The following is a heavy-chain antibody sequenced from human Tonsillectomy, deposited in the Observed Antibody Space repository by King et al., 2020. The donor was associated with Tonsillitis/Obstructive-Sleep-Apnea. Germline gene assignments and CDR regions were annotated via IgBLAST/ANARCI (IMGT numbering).Heavy chain of an antibody. Sequence: TLQESGPVLVKPPETLTLTCTVSGFSLSNARMGVSWIRQPPGQALEWLAHIFSNDEKYYSTSLKSRLTISKDTSKNQVVLTMTNMDPVDTATYYCARSSFGSPDYYDSGPNDAFDIWGQGKMVTVSS. D-gene: IGHD3-22*01. CDR3: ARSSFGSPDYYDSGPNDAFDI. CDR2: IFSNDEK. J-gene: IGHJ3*02. CDR1: GFSLSNARMG. V-gene: IGHV2-26*01.